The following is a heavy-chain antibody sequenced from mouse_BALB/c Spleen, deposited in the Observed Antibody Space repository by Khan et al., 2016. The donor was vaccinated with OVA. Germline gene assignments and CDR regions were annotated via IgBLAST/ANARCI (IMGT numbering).Heavy chain of an antibody. CDR1: GYKFTDYI. D-gene: IGHD3-1*01. J-gene: IGHJ3*01. Sequence: QMQLEESGPELVKPGASLKVSCKASGYKFTDYIIGWVKQSTRQGLEWIGDIFPGSGTPYYNEKFKDKATLTADKSSNTAYMQLSSLTSDDSAVDFCARGGDSVFAYWGQGTLVTVSA. V-gene: IGHV1-77*01. CDR2: IFPGSGTP. CDR3: ARGGDSVFAY.